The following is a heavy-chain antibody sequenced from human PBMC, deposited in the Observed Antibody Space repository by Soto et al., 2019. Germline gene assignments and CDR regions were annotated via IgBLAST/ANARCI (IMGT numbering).Heavy chain of an antibody. CDR1: GFTFSSYA. J-gene: IGHJ4*02. V-gene: IGHV3-64D*08. CDR2: ISSNGGTT. Sequence: GSLRLSCSASGFTFSSYAMNWVRQAPGKGLQYVSAISSNGGTTYYADSVKGRFTISRDNSKNTVYLQMSSLRDEDTAVYYCVSVKGSFHYWGQGTLVTVSS. CDR3: VSVKGSFHY.